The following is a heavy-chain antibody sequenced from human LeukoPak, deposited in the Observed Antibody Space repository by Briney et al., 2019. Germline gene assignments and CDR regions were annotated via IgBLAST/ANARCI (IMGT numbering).Heavy chain of an antibody. Sequence: GGSLRLSCEGSGFTFNAFWMTWVRLAPGKGLEWVANIRQDGVEKQYVDSVRGRFTIYRDNAKNSLYLQMTSLRVEDTAVYYCARPPNWDNSAYRPMDVWGQGTAVIVSS. CDR2: IRQDGVEK. CDR3: ARPPNWDNSAYRPMDV. V-gene: IGHV3-7*01. CDR1: GFTFNAFW. D-gene: IGHD3-22*01. J-gene: IGHJ6*02.